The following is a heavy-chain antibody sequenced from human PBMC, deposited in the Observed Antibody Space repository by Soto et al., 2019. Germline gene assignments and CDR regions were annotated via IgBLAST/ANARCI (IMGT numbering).Heavy chain of an antibody. CDR3: ARGVRGVNWFDP. D-gene: IGHD3-16*01. V-gene: IGHV4-34*01. J-gene: IGHJ5*02. Sequence: QVQLQPWGAGLLKPSETLSLTCAVYGGSFSGYYWSWIRQPPGKGLEWIGEINHSGSTNYNPSLKSRVTISVDTSKNQFSLKLSSVTAADTAVYYCARGVRGVNWFDPWGQGTLVTVSS. CDR2: INHSGST. CDR1: GGSFSGYY.